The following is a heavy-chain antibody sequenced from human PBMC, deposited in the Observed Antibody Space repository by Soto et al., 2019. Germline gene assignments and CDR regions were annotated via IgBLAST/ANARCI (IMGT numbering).Heavy chain of an antibody. D-gene: IGHD6-6*01. CDR3: ARDLPIAAPPPHFYGIDG. Sequence: QVQLVQSGAEVKKPGSSVKVSCKASGGTFSSYAISWVRQAPGQGLEWMGGIIPIFGTANYAQKFQGRVTITADESTKQAFMGLRRLRIGGTAGFFCARDLPIAAPPPHFYGIDGWGPGATVNGSS. CDR1: GGTFSSYA. V-gene: IGHV1-69*01. CDR2: IIPIFGTA. J-gene: IGHJ6*02.